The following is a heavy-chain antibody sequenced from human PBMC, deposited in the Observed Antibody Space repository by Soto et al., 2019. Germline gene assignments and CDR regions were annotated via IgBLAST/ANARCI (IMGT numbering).Heavy chain of an antibody. J-gene: IGHJ6*02. D-gene: IGHD3-10*01. CDR1: GYTFTSYY. CDR2: INPSGGTT. Sequence: ASVKVSCKASGYTFTSYYMHWVRQAPGQGLEWMGIINPSGGTTSYAQKFQGRVTMTTDTSTRTAYMELKSLRSDDTAVYYCAREGYYSGSGGYSPPRYYGMDVWGQGTTVTVSS. V-gene: IGHV1-46*01. CDR3: AREGYYSGSGGYSPPRYYGMDV.